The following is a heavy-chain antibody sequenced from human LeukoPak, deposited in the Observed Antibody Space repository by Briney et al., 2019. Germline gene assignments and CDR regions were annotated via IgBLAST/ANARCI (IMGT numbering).Heavy chain of an antibody. J-gene: IGHJ4*02. Sequence: GESLRLSCAASGFTFSDYSMNWVRQAPGKGLEWVSYIDGSCDTIYYADSVKGRFTISRDNAKNSLDLQMNSLRDEDTAVYYCSRRFDCWGQGTLVTVSS. CDR3: SRRFDC. V-gene: IGHV3-48*02. CDR1: GFTFSDYS. CDR2: IDGSCDTI.